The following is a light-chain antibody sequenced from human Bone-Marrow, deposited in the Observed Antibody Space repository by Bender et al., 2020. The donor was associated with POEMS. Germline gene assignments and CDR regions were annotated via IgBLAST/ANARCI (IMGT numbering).Light chain of an antibody. Sequence: QSALTQPASVSGSPGQSITISCPGTSSDIGAYNYVSWFQQHPAKAPKLMIYDVSGRPYGVSDRFSGSKSGNTASLTISGLQAEDEADYYCCSYAGVGVFGTGTKVTVL. J-gene: IGLJ1*01. V-gene: IGLV2-14*01. CDR2: DVS. CDR3: CSYAGVGV. CDR1: SSDIGAYNY.